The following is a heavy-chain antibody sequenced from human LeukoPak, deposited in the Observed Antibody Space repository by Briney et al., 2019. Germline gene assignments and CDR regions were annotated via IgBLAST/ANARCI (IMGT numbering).Heavy chain of an antibody. CDR1: GFTFSSYA. Sequence: GGSLRLSCAASGFTFSSYAMSWVRQAPGKGLEWVSAISGSGGSTYYADSVKGRFTIFRDNSKNTLYLQMNSLRAEDTAVYYCAEDIVVVPAAMSHYFDYWGQGTLVTVSS. CDR3: AEDIVVVPAAMSHYFDY. CDR2: ISGSGGST. D-gene: IGHD2-2*01. J-gene: IGHJ4*02. V-gene: IGHV3-23*01.